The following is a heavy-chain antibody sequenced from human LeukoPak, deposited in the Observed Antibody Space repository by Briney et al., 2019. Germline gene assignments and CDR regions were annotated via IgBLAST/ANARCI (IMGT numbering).Heavy chain of an antibody. D-gene: IGHD6-19*01. Sequence: PSETLSLTCTVSGDSLCSDFYYWGWIRQPPGKGLEWIGSMHCGGTTYYNPSLKSRVTISVDTSKNHFSLNLNSVTAADTAVYYCARGREQWLVRFGFDYWGQGTLVTVSS. CDR2: MHCGGTT. J-gene: IGHJ4*02. CDR3: ARGREQWLVRFGFDY. CDR1: GDSLCSDFYY. V-gene: IGHV4-39*07.